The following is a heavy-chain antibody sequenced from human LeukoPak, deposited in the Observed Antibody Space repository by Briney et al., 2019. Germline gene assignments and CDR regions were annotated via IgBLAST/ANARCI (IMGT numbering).Heavy chain of an antibody. J-gene: IGHJ4*02. CDR2: IYYSGST. Sequence: SSETLSLTCTVSGGSISSSSYYWGWIRQPPGQGLEYIGSIYYSGSTYYNPSLKSRVTMAVDTSKNQFSLKLSSVTAADTAVYYCATIVAAAARGFFDYWGQGTLVTVSS. V-gene: IGHV4-39*01. CDR3: ATIVAAAARGFFDY. D-gene: IGHD6-13*01. CDR1: GGSISSSSYY.